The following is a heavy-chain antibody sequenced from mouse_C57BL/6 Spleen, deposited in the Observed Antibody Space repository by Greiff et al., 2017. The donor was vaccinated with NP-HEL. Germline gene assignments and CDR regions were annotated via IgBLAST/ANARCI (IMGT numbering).Heavy chain of an antibody. CDR1: GFTFSDYG. D-gene: IGHD2-4*01. V-gene: IGHV5-17*01. CDR2: ISSGSSTI. J-gene: IGHJ4*01. CDR3: ARNYYYYDGYAMDY. Sequence: DVKLVESGGGLVKPGGSLKLSCAASGFTFSDYGMHWVRQAPEKGLEWVAYISSGSSTIYYADTVKGRFTISRDNAKNTLFLQMTSLRSEDTAMYYCARNYYYYDGYAMDYWGQGTSVTVSS.